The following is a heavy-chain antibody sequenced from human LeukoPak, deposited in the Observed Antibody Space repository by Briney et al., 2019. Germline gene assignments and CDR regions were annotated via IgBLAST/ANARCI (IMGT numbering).Heavy chain of an antibody. CDR1: GGSISSYY. D-gene: IGHD4-23*01. CDR3: ARVPNRLRWYYFDY. CDR2: IYYSGST. Sequence: PSETLSLTCTVSGGSISSYYWSWIRQPPGKGLEWIGTIYYSGSTYYNPSLKSRVTISVDTSKNQFSLKLSSVTAADTAVYYCARVPNRLRWYYFDYWGQGTLVTVSS. J-gene: IGHJ4*02. V-gene: IGHV4-39*07.